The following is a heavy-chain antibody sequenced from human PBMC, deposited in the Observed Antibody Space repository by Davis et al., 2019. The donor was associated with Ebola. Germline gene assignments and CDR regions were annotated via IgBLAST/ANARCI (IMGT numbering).Heavy chain of an antibody. CDR3: ARGVDTAMVTYYYYGMDV. CDR2: INAGNGNT. Sequence: ASVKVSCKASGYTFTSYAMHWVRQAPGQRLEWMGWINAGNGNTKYSQKFQGRVTITRDTSASTAYMELSSLRSEDTAVYYCARGVDTAMVTYYYYGMDVWGQGTTVTVSS. CDR1: GYTFTSYA. V-gene: IGHV1-3*01. J-gene: IGHJ6*02. D-gene: IGHD5-18*01.